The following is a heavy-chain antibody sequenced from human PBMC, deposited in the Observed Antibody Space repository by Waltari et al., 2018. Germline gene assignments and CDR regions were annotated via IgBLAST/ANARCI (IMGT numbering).Heavy chain of an antibody. D-gene: IGHD2-15*01. CDR2: IYTSGST. CDR3: ARVLVVAATPGQFDY. Sequence: QVQLQESGPGLVKPSQTLSLTCTVSGGSISSGSYYWSWIRQPAGKGMEWIGYIYTSGSTNYKPSLKSRVTMSVDTSKTQFSLRRSSVTAEDTAVYYCARVLVVAATPGQFDYWGQGTLVTVSS. CDR1: GGSISSGSYY. J-gene: IGHJ4*02. V-gene: IGHV4-61*09.